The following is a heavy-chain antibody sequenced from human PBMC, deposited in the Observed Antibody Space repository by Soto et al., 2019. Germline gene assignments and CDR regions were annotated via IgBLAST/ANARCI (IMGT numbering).Heavy chain of an antibody. J-gene: IGHJ4*02. CDR1: GFTVSSNY. Sequence: EVQLVETGGGLIQPGGSLRLSCAASGFTVSSNYMSWVRQAPGKGLEWVSVIYSGGSTYYADSVKSRFTISRDNSKNTLYLQMNSLRAEDTAVYYCARDRGGSGSYYYDYWGQGTLVTVSS. CDR3: ARDRGGSGSYYYDY. D-gene: IGHD3-10*01. CDR2: IYSGGST. V-gene: IGHV3-53*02.